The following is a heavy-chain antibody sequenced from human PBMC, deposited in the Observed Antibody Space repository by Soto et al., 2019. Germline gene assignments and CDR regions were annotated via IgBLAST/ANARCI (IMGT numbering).Heavy chain of an antibody. D-gene: IGHD6-19*01. CDR1: GASLSSYY. J-gene: IGHJ4*02. CDR2: IYYGGNT. V-gene: IGHV4-59*04. Sequence: SETLSLTCVFSGASLSSYYWSLIRQPPGKGLEWIGCIYYGGNTYYNPSLKSRVTISADLSKNQFSLNLNSVTAADTAVYYCATTIYSSAWSRDFWGQGTLVTVSS. CDR3: ATTIYSSAWSRDF.